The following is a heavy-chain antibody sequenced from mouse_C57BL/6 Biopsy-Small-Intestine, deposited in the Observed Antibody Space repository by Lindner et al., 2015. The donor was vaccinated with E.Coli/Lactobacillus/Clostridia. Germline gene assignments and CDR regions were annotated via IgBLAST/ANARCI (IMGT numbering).Heavy chain of an antibody. CDR3: ARYYDYAWFAY. Sequence: VQLQESGAELVRPGTSVKMSCKASGYTFTDYNMHWVKQSHGKSLEWIGYINPNNGGTSYNQKFKGKATLTVNKSSSTAYMELRSLTSEDSAVYYCARYYDYAWFAYWGQGDSGHCLC. CDR2: INPNNGGT. CDR1: GYTFTDYN. D-gene: IGHD2-4*01. J-gene: IGHJ3*01. V-gene: IGHV1-22*01.